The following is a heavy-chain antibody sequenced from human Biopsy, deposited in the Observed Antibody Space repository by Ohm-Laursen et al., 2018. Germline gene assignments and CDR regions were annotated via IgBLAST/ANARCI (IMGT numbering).Heavy chain of an antibody. V-gene: IGHV4-59*01. J-gene: IGHJ2*01. D-gene: IGHD3-22*01. CDR2: IYSSWGT. CDR1: GGSISSDY. CDR3: ARDRGYYSDRTVPGYFDL. Sequence: SETLSLTCPVSGGSISSDYWSWIRQPPGKGLEWIGYIYSSWGTDYNPSLQSRVTISVDTSKNHFSLRLRSVTPADPAIYYCARDRGYYSDRTVPGYFDLWGRGTLVTVSS.